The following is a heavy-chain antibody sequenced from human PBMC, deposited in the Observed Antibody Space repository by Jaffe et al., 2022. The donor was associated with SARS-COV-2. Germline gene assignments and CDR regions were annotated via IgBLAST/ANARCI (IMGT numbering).Heavy chain of an antibody. CDR3: AHWYCSSATCEPFKY. V-gene: IGHV2-5*02. CDR1: GFSISTGGVG. Sequence: QITLKESGPTLVEPTQTLTLTCLLSGFSISTGGVGVGWFRQPPGKALEWLAFIYWDDDKRYSPSLRNRLTITRDTSKNQVALTMTNMDPVDSATYYCAHWYCSSATCEPFKYWGQGTLVTVSS. J-gene: IGHJ4*02. D-gene: IGHD2-15*01. CDR2: IYWDDDK.